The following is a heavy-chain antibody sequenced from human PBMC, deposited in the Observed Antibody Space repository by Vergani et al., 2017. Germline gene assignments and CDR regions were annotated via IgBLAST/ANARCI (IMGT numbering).Heavy chain of an antibody. J-gene: IGHJ5*02. CDR1: GFTFSSYE. CDR3: ASYGNYGSWVDP. CDR2: ISSSGSTI. V-gene: IGHV3-48*03. D-gene: IGHD4-11*01. Sequence: EVQLVESGGGLVQPGGSLRLSCAASGFTFSSYEMNWVRQAPGKGLEWVSYISSSGSTIYYADSVKGRFTISRDNAKNSLYLQMNSLRAEDTAVYYCASYGNYGSWVDPWGQGTLVTVSS.